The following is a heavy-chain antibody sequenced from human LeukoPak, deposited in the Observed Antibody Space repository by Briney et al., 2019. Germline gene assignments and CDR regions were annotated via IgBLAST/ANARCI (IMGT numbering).Heavy chain of an antibody. V-gene: IGHV4-39*06. CDR3: AREGIYGDYRH. CDR1: GGSISSRHY. Sequence: SETLSLTCTVSGGSISSRHYWGWIRQPPGKGLEWIGSVYYGGSTYYNPSLKSRVTMSADTSKKQFPLKLRSVTAADTAVYYCAREGIYGDYRHWGQGTLVTVSS. CDR2: VYYGGST. D-gene: IGHD4-17*01. J-gene: IGHJ4*02.